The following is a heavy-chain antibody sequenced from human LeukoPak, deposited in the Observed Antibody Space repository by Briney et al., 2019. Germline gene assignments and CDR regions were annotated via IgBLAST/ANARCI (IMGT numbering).Heavy chain of an antibody. CDR2: IRSKANSYAT. D-gene: IGHD3-10*01. J-gene: IGHJ6*03. CDR1: GFTFSGSA. Sequence: PGGSLRLSCAASGFTFSGSAMHWVRQASGKGLEWVGRIRSKANSYATAYAASVKGGFTISRDDSKNTAYLQMNSLKTEDTAVYYCTSRPGFGEPVYYYMDVWGKGTTVTVSS. CDR3: TSRPGFGEPVYYYMDV. V-gene: IGHV3-73*01.